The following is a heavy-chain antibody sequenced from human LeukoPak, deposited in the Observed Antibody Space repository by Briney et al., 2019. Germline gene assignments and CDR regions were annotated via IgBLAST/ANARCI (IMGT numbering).Heavy chain of an antibody. J-gene: IGHJ4*02. CDR1: GFTFSDYY. CDR2: ISSGGSTI. D-gene: IGHD3-22*01. CDR3: ARDWYYYDSSGYYPNLYYFDY. Sequence: GGSLRLSCAASGFTFSDYYMSWIRQAPGKGLEWVSYISSGGSTIYYSDSVKGRFTISRDNAKNSLYLQMNSLRAEDTAVYYCARDWYYYDSSGYYPNLYYFDYWGQGTLVTVSS. V-gene: IGHV3-11*01.